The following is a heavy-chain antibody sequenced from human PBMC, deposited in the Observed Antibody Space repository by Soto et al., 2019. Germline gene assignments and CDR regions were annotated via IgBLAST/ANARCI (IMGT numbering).Heavy chain of an antibody. CDR3: ARGGYCSSTSCYIYYYYGMDV. Sequence: GASVKVSCKASGYTFTSYDINWVRQATGQGLEWMGWMNPNSGNTGYAQKFQGRVTMTRNTSISTAYMELSSLRSEDTAVYYCARGGYCSSTSCYIYYYYGMDVWGQGTTVTVSS. D-gene: IGHD2-2*02. V-gene: IGHV1-8*01. J-gene: IGHJ6*02. CDR2: MNPNSGNT. CDR1: GYTFTSYD.